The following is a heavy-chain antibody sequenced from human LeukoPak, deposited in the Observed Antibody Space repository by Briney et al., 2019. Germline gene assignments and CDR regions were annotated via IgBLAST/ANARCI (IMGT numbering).Heavy chain of an antibody. CDR2: LNKDGDRT. V-gene: IGHV3-43D*04. J-gene: IGHJ4*02. CDR3: AKEGGDWGEGYFDY. Sequence: QTGGSLRLSCAVSGFRFEAYAMHWVRHVPGKGLEWVSHLNKDGDRTYYADSVKGRFTISRDNAKNSLYLQMNSLRAEDTAVYYCAKEGGDWGEGYFDYWGQGTLVTVSS. D-gene: IGHD7-27*01. CDR1: GFRFEAYA.